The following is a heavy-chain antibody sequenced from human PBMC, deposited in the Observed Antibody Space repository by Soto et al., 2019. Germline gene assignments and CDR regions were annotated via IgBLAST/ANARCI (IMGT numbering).Heavy chain of an antibody. CDR1: GGSISSGGYY. J-gene: IGHJ4*02. V-gene: IGHV4-31*03. CDR3: ARDKAPVGATVFDY. CDR2: IYYRGST. D-gene: IGHD1-26*01. Sequence: QVQLQESGPGLVKPSQTLSLTCTVSGGSISSGGYYWSWIRQHPGKGLEWIGYIYYRGSTYYNPSLKSRVTISVDTSKNQFSLKLSSVTAADTAVYYCARDKAPVGATVFDYWGQGTLVTVSS.